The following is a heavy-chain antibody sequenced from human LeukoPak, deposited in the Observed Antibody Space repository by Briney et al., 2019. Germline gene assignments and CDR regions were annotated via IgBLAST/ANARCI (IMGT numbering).Heavy chain of an antibody. V-gene: IGHV3-7*04. CDR3: ARDRSFRGELWPYSFDY. CDR2: IKQDGSEK. D-gene: IGHD3-16*01. CDR1: GFTFSSYW. Sequence: GGSLRLSCAASGFTFSSYWMSWVRQAPGKGLEWVANIKQDGSEKYYVDSVKGRFTISRDNAKNSLYLQMNSLRAEDTAVHYCARDRSFRGELWPYSFDYWGQGTLVTVSS. J-gene: IGHJ4*02.